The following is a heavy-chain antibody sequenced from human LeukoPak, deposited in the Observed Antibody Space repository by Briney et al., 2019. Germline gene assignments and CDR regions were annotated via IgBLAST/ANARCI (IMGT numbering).Heavy chain of an antibody. J-gene: IGHJ5*02. CDR2: IIPILGIA. Sequence: SVKVSCKASGGTFSSYAISWVRQAPGQGLEWMGRIIPILGIANYAQKFQGRVAITADKSTSTAYMELSSLRSEDTAVYYCASGGDYYDSSGYYYWFDPWGQGTLVTVSS. CDR3: ASGGDYYDSSGYYYWFDP. CDR1: GGTFSSYA. D-gene: IGHD3-22*01. V-gene: IGHV1-69*04.